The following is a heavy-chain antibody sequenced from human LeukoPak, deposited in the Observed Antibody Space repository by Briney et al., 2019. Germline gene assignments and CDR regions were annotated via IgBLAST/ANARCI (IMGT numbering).Heavy chain of an antibody. D-gene: IGHD3-3*01. CDR3: AREMGHDLAEFDS. Sequence: PSETLSLTCTVSGDSISTSNSYWGWIRQPPWKGLEWIGSIYYSGNTYYNASLKSRVTISIDTSKNQFSLKLQSVTAADTSFYYCAREMGHDLAEFDSWGQGTLVTVSS. CDR1: GDSISTSNSY. CDR2: IYYSGNT. V-gene: IGHV4-39*07. J-gene: IGHJ4*02.